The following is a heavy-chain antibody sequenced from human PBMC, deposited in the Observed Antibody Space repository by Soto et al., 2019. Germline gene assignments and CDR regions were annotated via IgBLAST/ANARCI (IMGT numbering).Heavy chain of an antibody. D-gene: IGHD3-9*01. CDR2: IYYSGST. CDR3: ARDYDILTGSVTYGMYV. Sequence: ASETLSLTCTVSGGSISSGDYYWSWIRQPPGKGLEWIGYIYYSGSTYYNPSLKSRVTISVDTSKNQFSLKLSSVTAADTAVYYCARDYDILTGSVTYGMYVWGQGTTVTVSS. J-gene: IGHJ6*02. CDR1: GGSISSGDYY. V-gene: IGHV4-30-4*01.